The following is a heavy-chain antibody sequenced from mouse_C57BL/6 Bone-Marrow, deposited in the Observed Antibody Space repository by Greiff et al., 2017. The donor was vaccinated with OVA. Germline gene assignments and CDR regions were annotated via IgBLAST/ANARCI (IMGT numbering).Heavy chain of an antibody. CDR3: ARGGYYGSSFYCDY. CDR1: GYTFTSYG. V-gene: IGHV1-81*01. J-gene: IGHJ2*01. Sequence: VQLQQSGAELARPGASVKLSCKASGYTFTSYGISWVKQRTGQGLEWIGEIYPRSGNTYYNEKFKGKATLTADKSSSTAYMELRSLTSEDSAVYFCARGGYYGSSFYCDYWGQGTTLTVSS. D-gene: IGHD1-1*01. CDR2: IYPRSGNT.